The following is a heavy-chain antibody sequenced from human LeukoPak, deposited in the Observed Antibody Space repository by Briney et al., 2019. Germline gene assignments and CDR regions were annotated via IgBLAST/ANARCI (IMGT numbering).Heavy chain of an antibody. CDR3: AKESGSGSYQNTFDY. CDR1: GFTFSSYG. CDR2: IWYDGSNK. Sequence: TGGSLRLSCAASGFTFSSYGMHWVRQAPGKGLEWVAVIWYDGSNKYYADSVKGRFTISRDNSKNTLYLQMNSLRAEDTAVYYCAKESGSGSYQNTFDYWGQGTLVTVSS. D-gene: IGHD3-10*01. J-gene: IGHJ4*02. V-gene: IGHV3-30*02.